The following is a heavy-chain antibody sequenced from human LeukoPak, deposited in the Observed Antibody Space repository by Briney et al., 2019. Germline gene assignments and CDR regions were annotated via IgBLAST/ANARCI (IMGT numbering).Heavy chain of an antibody. V-gene: IGHV1-69*04. J-gene: IGHJ3*02. CDR3: ARARALPSIYYDSSGYGIDAFDI. CDR2: IIPILGIA. Sequence: SVKVSCKASGGTFSSYAISWVRQAPGQGLEWMGRIIPILGIANYAQKFQGRVTITADKSTSTAYMELSSLRSEDTAVYYCARARALPSIYYDSSGYGIDAFDIWGQGTMVTVSS. D-gene: IGHD3-22*01. CDR1: GGTFSSYA.